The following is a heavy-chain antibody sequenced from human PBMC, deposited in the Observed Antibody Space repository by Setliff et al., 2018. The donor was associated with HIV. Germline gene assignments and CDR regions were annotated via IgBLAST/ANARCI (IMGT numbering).Heavy chain of an antibody. D-gene: IGHD3-3*01. J-gene: IGHJ6*02. Sequence: LSLTCSVSGGSISNFYWSWIRQPPGKGLEWVGEINHGGSPNYNPSLKSRVTISVNTSNNQFTLRLKSVTAADTAVYYCARLGRNLRFLTVWGQGTTVTVSS. V-gene: IGHV4-34*01. CDR1: GGSISNFY. CDR3: ARLGRNLRFLTV. CDR2: INHGGSP.